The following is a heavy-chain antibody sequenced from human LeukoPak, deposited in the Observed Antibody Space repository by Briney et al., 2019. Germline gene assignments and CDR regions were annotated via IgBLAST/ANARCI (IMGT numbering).Heavy chain of an antibody. Sequence: ASVKASCKASGYTFTSYDINWVRQATGQGLEWMGWMNPNSGNTGYAQKFQGRVTMTRNTSISTACMELSSLRSEDTAVYYCARGLQAAAGTIDYWGQGTLVTVSS. CDR2: MNPNSGNT. CDR1: GYTFTSYD. V-gene: IGHV1-8*01. CDR3: ARGLQAAAGTIDY. J-gene: IGHJ4*02. D-gene: IGHD6-13*01.